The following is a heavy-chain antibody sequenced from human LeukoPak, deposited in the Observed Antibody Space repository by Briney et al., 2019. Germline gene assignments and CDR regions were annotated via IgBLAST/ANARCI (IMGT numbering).Heavy chain of an antibody. CDR1: GFTFSNAY. Sequence: GGSLRLSCAASGFTFSNAYMNWVRQAPGKGLEWVGRVKSVAEGGASEYGTPVKGRFTISRDDSKKTVYLQMHNLSTEDTALYYCTKNTGDFDIWGQGTMVIVSS. J-gene: IGHJ3*02. D-gene: IGHD4-17*01. CDR2: VKSVAEGGAS. CDR3: TKNTGDFDI. V-gene: IGHV3-15*07.